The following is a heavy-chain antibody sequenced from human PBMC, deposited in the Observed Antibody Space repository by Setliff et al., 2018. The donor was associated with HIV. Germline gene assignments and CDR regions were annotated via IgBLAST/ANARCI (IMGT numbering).Heavy chain of an antibody. J-gene: IGHJ4*02. D-gene: IGHD3-10*01. CDR1: GLAFSDNW. Sequence: GGSLRLSCTASGLAFSDNWLHCVRQVPGKGLVWVSHISPDAPIAGSGDSVHGRFTMSRDNAKNTAYLHMYRLTVDDTGVYYCATDYNRGAFWHLWGQGTQVTVSS. V-gene: IGHV3-74*01. CDR2: ISPDAPIA. CDR3: ATDYNRGAFWHL.